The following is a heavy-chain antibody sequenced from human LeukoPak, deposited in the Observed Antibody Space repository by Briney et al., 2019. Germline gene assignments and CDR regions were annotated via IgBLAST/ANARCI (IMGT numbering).Heavy chain of an antibody. CDR2: IIPILGIA. V-gene: IGHV1-69*04. CDR1: GGTFSSYA. CDR3: AREVTMVRGVIDY. J-gene: IGHJ4*02. Sequence: ASVKVSCKASGGTFSSYAISWVRQAPGQGLEWMGRIIPILGIANYAQKFQGRVTITADKSTSTAYMELSSLRSEDTAVCYCAREVTMVRGVIDYWGQGTLVTVSS. D-gene: IGHD3-10*01.